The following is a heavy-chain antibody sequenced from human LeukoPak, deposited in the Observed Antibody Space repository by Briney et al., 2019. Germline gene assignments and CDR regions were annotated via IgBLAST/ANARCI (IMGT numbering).Heavy chain of an antibody. Sequence: PGGSLRLSCAASGFTFSSYWMHWVRQAPGKGLVWVSRIYSDGSSTNYADSVKGRFTISRDNAKNTLYLQMNHLRAEDTTVYYWVRVRYCASWGKGTLVTVSS. CDR1: GFTFSSYW. CDR2: IYSDGSST. V-gene: IGHV3-74*01. D-gene: IGHD2-21*01. J-gene: IGHJ5*02. CDR3: VRVRYCAS.